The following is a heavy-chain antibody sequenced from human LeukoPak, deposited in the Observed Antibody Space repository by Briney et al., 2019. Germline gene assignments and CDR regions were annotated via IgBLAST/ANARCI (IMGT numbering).Heavy chain of an antibody. V-gene: IGHV5-51*01. Sequence: GESLQISCKGSGYSFTSYWIGWVRQMPGKGLEWMGIIYPGDSDTRYSPSFQGQVTISADKSISTAYLQWSSLKASDTAMYYCAXXXXXSGYTVDYWGQGTLVTVSS. CDR3: AXXXXXSGYTVDY. CDR2: IYPGDSDT. CDR1: GYSFTSYW. D-gene: IGHD3-22*01. J-gene: IGHJ4*02.